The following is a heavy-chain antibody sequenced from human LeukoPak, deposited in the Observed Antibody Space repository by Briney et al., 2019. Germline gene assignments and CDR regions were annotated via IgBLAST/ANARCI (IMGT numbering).Heavy chain of an antibody. Sequence: GGSLRLSCAASGFTFSSYAMHWVRQAPGKGLEWVSVIYSGGTTYYADSVKGRFTISRDNSKNTLYLQMNTLRAEDTAMYYCTRLRDGYDSDYWGQGTLVTVSS. CDR2: IYSGGTT. J-gene: IGHJ4*02. CDR1: GFTFSSYA. CDR3: TRLRDGYDSDY. V-gene: IGHV3-53*01. D-gene: IGHD5-24*01.